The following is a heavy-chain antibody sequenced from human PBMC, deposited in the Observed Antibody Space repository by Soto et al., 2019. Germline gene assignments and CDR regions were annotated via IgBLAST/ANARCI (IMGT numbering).Heavy chain of an antibody. D-gene: IGHD6-13*01. CDR2: IIPIFGTA. V-gene: IGHV1-69*13. CDR1: GGTFSSYA. Sequence: SVKVSCKASGGTFSSYAISWVRQAPGQGLEWMGGIIPIFGTANYAQKFQGRVTITADESTSTAYMELSSLRPEDTAVYYCARSKYSSSWILFDYWGQGTLVTVSS. J-gene: IGHJ4*02. CDR3: ARSKYSSSWILFDY.